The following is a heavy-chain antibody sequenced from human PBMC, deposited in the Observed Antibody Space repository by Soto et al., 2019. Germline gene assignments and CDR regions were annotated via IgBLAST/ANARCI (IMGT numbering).Heavy chain of an antibody. CDR1: GYTFTGYY. V-gene: IGHV1-2*02. J-gene: IGHJ4*02. CDR2: INPNSGGT. CDR3: ATAPGAGNY. D-gene: IGHD6-19*01. Sequence: ASVKVSCKASGYTFTGYYMHWVRQAPGQGLEWMGWINPNSGGTNYAQKFQGRVTMTRDTSIGTAYMELSRLRSEDTAVYYCATAPGAGNYWGQRTLVTVAS.